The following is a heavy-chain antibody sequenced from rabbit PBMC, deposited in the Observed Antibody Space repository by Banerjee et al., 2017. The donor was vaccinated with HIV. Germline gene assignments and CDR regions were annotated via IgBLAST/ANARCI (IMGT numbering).Heavy chain of an antibody. J-gene: IGHJ4*01. CDR1: GIDFSSYYY. V-gene: IGHV1S43*01. CDR3: VRETETYAGYTGYAYYFNL. CDR2: IYAGKGRT. Sequence: QSLEESGGDLVKPGGTLTLTCKASGIDFSSYYYMCWVRQAPGKGLEWIGTIYAGKGRTYYASWAKGRFTISSHNAQNTLYLQLNSLTAADTATYFCVRETETYAGYTGYAYYFNLWGQGTLVTVS. D-gene: IGHD6-1*01.